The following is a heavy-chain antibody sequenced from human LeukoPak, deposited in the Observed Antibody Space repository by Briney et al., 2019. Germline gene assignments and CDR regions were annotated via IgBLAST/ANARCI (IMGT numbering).Heavy chain of an antibody. D-gene: IGHD2/OR15-2a*01. V-gene: IGHV4-59*01. CDR1: GVSISSYY. J-gene: IGHJ6*02. CDR2: IYYSGST. Sequence: PSETLSLTCTVSGVSISSYYWSWLRQPPGKGLEWIGYIYYSGSTNYNPSLKSRVTISVDTSKNQFSLKLSSVTAADTAVYYCARDRDFYGGSMDVWGQGTTVTVSS. CDR3: ARDRDFYGGSMDV.